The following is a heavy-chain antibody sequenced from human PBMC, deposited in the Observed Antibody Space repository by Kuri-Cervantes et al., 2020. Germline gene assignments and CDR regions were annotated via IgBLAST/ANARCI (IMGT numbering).Heavy chain of an antibody. D-gene: IGHD3-10*01. CDR3: AKGDMVRGRSPLFLWFDP. CDR1: GFTFDDYA. V-gene: IGHV3-9*01. J-gene: IGHJ5*02. CDR2: ISWNSGSI. Sequence: SLKISCAASGFTFDDYAMHWVRQAPGKGLEWVSGISWNSGSIGYADSVKGRFTISRDNAKNSLYLQMNSLRAEDTALYYCAKGDMVRGRSPLFLWFDPWGQGTLVTVSS.